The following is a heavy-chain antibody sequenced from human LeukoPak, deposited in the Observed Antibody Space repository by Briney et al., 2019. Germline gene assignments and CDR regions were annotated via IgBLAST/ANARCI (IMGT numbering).Heavy chain of an antibody. J-gene: IGHJ4*02. CDR2: IYPGDSDT. D-gene: IGHD4/OR15-4a*01. CDR1: GYSSTGSW. V-gene: IGHV5-51*01. CDR3: ARPHYGASDY. Sequence: GESLKISCKGSGYSSTGSWIGWVRQMPGKGLEWVGSIYPGDSDTRYSPSFQGQVTISADKSISTAYLQWSSLKASDTAMYYCARPHYGASDYWGQGTLVTVSS.